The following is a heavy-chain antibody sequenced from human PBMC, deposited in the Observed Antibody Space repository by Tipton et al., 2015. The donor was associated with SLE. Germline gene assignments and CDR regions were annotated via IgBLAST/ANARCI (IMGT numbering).Heavy chain of an antibody. CDR3: ARDRRGWYFDL. J-gene: IGHJ2*01. D-gene: IGHD3-10*01. Sequence: LRLSCTVSGGSISSGSYYWSWIRQPAGKGLEWIGRIYTSGSTNYNPSLKSRVTISVDTSKNQLSLKLSSVTAADTAVYYCARDRRGWYFDLWGRGTLVTVSS. CDR1: GGSISSGSYY. V-gene: IGHV4-61*02. CDR2: IYTSGST.